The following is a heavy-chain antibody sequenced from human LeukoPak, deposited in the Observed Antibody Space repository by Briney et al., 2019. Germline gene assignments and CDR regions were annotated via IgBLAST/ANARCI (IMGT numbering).Heavy chain of an antibody. D-gene: IGHD5-18*01. CDR1: GYTFIGYY. Sequence: ASVKVSCKASGYTFIGYYMQWVRQAPGQGLEWMGWISPNSGGASYAQRFQGRVTMTRDTSISTAYMELNRLTSDDTAVYYCARSGYTYGPLPAVYWGQGTLVTVSS. V-gene: IGHV1-2*02. CDR2: ISPNSGGA. CDR3: ARSGYTYGPLPAVY. J-gene: IGHJ4*02.